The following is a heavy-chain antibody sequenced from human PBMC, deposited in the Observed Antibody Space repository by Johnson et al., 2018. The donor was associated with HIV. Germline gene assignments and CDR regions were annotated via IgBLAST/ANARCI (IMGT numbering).Heavy chain of an antibody. CDR3: ARGVGSPYWCGFDI. Sequence: QVQLVESGGGVVQPGRSLRLSCAASGFTFSTYGMHWVRQAPGEGLEWVAVISYDGSNKYYADFVKGRFTISRDNSKNTLYLQMNCLRVEDPAVYYCARGVGSPYWCGFDIWGQGTMVTVSS. J-gene: IGHJ3*02. CDR2: ISYDGSNK. CDR1: GFTFSTYG. D-gene: IGHD1-26*01. V-gene: IGHV3-30*03.